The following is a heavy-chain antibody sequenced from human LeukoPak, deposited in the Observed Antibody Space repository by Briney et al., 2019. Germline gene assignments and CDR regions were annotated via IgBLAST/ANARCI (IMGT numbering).Heavy chain of an antibody. V-gene: IGHV3-23*01. Sequence: GGSLRLSCAASDFNFITYAMSWVRQAPGKGLEWVSTISGGGDVTYYADSVKGRFTISRDTSKNTLYLQMNSLRVEDTAIYYCARDSSMLRGPLVIYYFDFWGQGTLVTVSS. CDR3: ARDSSMLRGPLVIYYFDF. D-gene: IGHD3-10*01. CDR1: DFNFITYA. J-gene: IGHJ4*02. CDR2: ISGGGDVT.